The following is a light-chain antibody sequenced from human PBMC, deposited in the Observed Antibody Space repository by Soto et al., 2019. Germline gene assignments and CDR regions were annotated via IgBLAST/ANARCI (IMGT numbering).Light chain of an antibody. Sequence: QSALTQPPSASGSPGQSVTISCTGNSNDVGHSSFISWYQQHPGKGPKLIIYEVSKRPSGVPDRFSGSKSGNTASLSVFGLKDEDEADYFCNAQADNGKHVFGTGTKVTV. V-gene: IGLV2-8*01. CDR2: EVS. CDR3: NAQADNGKHV. J-gene: IGLJ1*01. CDR1: SNDVGHSSF.